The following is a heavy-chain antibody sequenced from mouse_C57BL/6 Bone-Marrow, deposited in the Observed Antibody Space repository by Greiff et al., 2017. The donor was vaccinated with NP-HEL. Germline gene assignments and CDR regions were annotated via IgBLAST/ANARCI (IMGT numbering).Heavy chain of an antibody. V-gene: IGHV5-12*01. CDR3: ARLDDYDGYFDY. J-gene: IGHJ2*01. Sequence: EVMLVESGGGLVQPGGSLKLSCAASGFTFSDYYMYWVRQTPEKRLEWVAYISNGGGSTYYPDTVKGRFTISRDNAKNTLYLQMSRLKSEDTAMYYCARLDDYDGYFDYWGQGTTLTVSS. CDR1: GFTFSDYY. D-gene: IGHD2-4*01. CDR2: ISNGGGST.